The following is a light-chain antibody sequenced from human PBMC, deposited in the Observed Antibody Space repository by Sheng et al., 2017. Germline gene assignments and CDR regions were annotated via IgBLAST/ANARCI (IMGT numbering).Light chain of an antibody. V-gene: IGLV3-25*03. CDR1: GLPKQY. J-gene: IGLJ2*01. CDR3: QSGDSSGHEVV. Sequence: SFEVTQPPSVSVSPGQTARITCSGDGLPKQYAYWYRLKSGQAPLLLISKDTERPSGIPERFSGSISGTTVTLTISGVEAEDEGDYYCQSGDSSGHEVVFGGGTTLTVL. CDR2: KDT.